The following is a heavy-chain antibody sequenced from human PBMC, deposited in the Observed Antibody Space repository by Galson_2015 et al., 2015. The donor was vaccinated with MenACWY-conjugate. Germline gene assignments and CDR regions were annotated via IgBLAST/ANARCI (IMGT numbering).Heavy chain of an antibody. Sequence: LRLSCAASGFIFTTYLMHWVRQAPGKGLVWVSRINPGGSSTTYADSVKDRFTISRDNAKNTLYLQMNSLRPEDTAVFYCAKPRGASFYFDSWAQGTLVTVSS. D-gene: IGHD1-26*01. J-gene: IGHJ4*02. CDR1: GFIFTTYL. CDR2: INPGGSST. V-gene: IGHV3-74*01. CDR3: AKPRGASFYFDS.